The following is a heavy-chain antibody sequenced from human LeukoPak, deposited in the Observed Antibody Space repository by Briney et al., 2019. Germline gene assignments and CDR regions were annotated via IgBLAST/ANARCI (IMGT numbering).Heavy chain of an antibody. CDR3: TREPFAPFHKLFDY. V-gene: IGHV1-46*01. D-gene: IGHD2/OR15-2a*01. J-gene: IGHJ4*02. CDR2: IRPSGGT. CDR1: GYTFTNYY. Sequence: ASVKVSCKASGYTFTNYYMHWVRQAPGQGLEWMGLIRPSGGTSYAQKLQGRFTMTRDTSTSTVYMELSSLISEDTAVYYCTREPFAPFHKLFDYWGQGTLVTVSS.